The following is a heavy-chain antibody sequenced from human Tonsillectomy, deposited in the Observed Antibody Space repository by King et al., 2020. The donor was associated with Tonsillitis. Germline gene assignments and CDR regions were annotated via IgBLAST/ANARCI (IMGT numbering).Heavy chain of an antibody. CDR1: GYTFTRYY. J-gene: IGHJ1*01. CDR2: INTNGGST. Sequence: QLVQSGAEVKKPGASVKVSCKASGYTFTRYYMHWVRQAPGQGLEWMGVINTNGGSTTNAQEFQGRVTMTRDTSTSTVYMALSSLRSADTAVYYCARSYYDSSGYPPFQHWGQGTLVTVSS. CDR3: ARSYYDSSGYPPFQH. V-gene: IGHV1-46*03. D-gene: IGHD3-22*01.